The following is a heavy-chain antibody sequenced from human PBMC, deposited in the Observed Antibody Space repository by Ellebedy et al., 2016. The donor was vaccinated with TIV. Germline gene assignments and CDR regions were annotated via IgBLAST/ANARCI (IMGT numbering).Heavy chain of an antibody. V-gene: IGHV1-46*01. CDR3: ARDPHPNVDTAMVGYYYGMDV. D-gene: IGHD5-18*01. CDR1: GYTFTSYY. CDR2: INPSGGST. Sequence: ASVKVSCXASGYTFTSYYMHWVRQAPGQGLEWMGIINPSGGSTSYAQKFQGRVTMTRDTSTSTVYMELSSLRSEDTAVYYCARDPHPNVDTAMVGYYYGMDVWGQGTTVTVSS. J-gene: IGHJ6*02.